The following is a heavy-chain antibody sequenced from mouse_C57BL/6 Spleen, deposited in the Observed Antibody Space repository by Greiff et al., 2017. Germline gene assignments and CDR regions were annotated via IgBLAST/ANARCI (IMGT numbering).Heavy chain of an antibody. CDR3: ARSGYGSSYWYFDV. CDR2: INPNYGTT. J-gene: IGHJ1*03. V-gene: IGHV1-39*01. CDR1: GYSFTDYN. D-gene: IGHD1-1*01. Sequence: VQLQQSGPELVKPGASVKISCKASGYSFTDYNMNWVKQSNGKSLEWIGVINPNYGTTSSNQKFKGKATLTVDQSSSTAYMQLNSLTSEDSAVXYCARSGYGSSYWYFDVWGTGTTVTVSS.